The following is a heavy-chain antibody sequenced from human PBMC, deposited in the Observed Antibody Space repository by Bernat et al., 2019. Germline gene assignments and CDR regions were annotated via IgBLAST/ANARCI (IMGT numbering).Heavy chain of an antibody. J-gene: IGHJ4*02. CDR2: ISPYNRNT. V-gene: IGHV1-18*01. CDR1: GYTFTHG. D-gene: IGHD2-21*01. CDR3: ARDLDTAQLYSIPRFDF. Sequence: QVQLVESGAEVKKPGASVKIPCKASGYTFTHGISWVRQAPGQGLEWMGWISPYNRNTNYAQKLQGRVTMTTDTSTSTAYMELRSLRSDDTAVYYCARDLDTAQLYSIPRFDFWGQGTLVTVSS.